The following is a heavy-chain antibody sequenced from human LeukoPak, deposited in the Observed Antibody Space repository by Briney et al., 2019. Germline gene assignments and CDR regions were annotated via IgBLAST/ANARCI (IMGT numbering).Heavy chain of an antibody. D-gene: IGHD2/OR15-2a*01. J-gene: IGHJ4*02. CDR2: LKNDGREK. Sequence: PAGSLRLSCAASGFTLGGYWMSWVRQAPGKGLEWVATLKNDGREKFYVDSVKGRFTISRDSVKSSLSLQMDSLSAEDTAVYYCTTDDSTFWGQGTLVTVSS. V-gene: IGHV3-7*01. CDR3: TTDDSTF. CDR1: GFTLGGYW.